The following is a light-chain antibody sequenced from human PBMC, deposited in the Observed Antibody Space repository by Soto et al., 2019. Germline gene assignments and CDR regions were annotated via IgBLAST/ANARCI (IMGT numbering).Light chain of an antibody. J-gene: IGKJ1*01. Sequence: RVMPQSPATLSVSPGERATLSCRASQSVSNNYLAWYQQKPGQAPRLLIYGASNRATGIPDRFSGSGSGTDFTLTISRLEPEDFAVYYCQQYGSSGTFGQGTKVDI. CDR3: QQYGSSGT. CDR1: QSVSNNY. CDR2: GAS. V-gene: IGKV3-20*01.